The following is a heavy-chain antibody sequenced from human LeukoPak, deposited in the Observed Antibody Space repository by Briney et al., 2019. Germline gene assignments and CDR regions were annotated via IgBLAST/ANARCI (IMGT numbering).Heavy chain of an antibody. CDR1: GGSFSGCY. J-gene: IGHJ4*02. D-gene: IGHD6-6*01. Sequence: PSETLSLTCAVYGGSFSGCYWSWIRQPPGKGLEWIGEINHSGSTNYNPSLKSRVTTSVDTSKNQFSLKLSSVTAADTAVYYCASSSSTADYWGQGTLVTVSS. V-gene: IGHV4-34*01. CDR2: INHSGST. CDR3: ASSSSTADY.